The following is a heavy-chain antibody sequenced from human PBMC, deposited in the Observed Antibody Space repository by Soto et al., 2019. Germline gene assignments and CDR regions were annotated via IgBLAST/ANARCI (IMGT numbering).Heavy chain of an antibody. CDR2: INHSGSP. CDR3: ATANWSHHYFDP. J-gene: IGHJ5*02. V-gene: IGHV4-34*01. D-gene: IGHD1-1*01. CDR1: GGSFSGYY. Sequence: SETLSLTCAVYGGSFSGYYWSWLRQPPGKGLEWIGEINHSGSPNYNPSLKSRVTISVDTSKNQFSLKMTSVTAADTAVYYCATANWSHHYFDPWGQGTLGTVS.